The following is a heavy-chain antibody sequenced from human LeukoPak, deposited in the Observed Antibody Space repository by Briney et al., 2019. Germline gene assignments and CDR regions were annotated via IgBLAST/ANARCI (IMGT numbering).Heavy chain of an antibody. CDR2: ISYDGSNK. CDR3: VRPTPYYYDSSAYPDY. V-gene: IGHV3-30*04. D-gene: IGHD3-22*01. J-gene: IGHJ4*02. CDR1: GFTFSSYA. Sequence: GGSLRLSCAASGFTFSSYAMHWVRQAPGKGLEWVTIISYDGSNKYYADSVKGRFTISRDNSKNTLYLHMNSLRAEDTAVYYCVRPTPYYYDSSAYPDYWGQGTLVTVSS.